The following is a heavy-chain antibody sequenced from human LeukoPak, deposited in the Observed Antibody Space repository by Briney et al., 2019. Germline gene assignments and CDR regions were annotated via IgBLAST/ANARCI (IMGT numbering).Heavy chain of an antibody. V-gene: IGHV1-8*01. J-gene: IGHJ4*02. CDR2: MNPNSGNT. CDR1: GYTFTSYD. D-gene: IGHD3-3*01. CDR3: AIHTYYDFWSGYYFDY. Sequence: ASVKVSCKASGYTFTSYDINWVRQATGQGLEWMGWMNPNSGNTGYAQKSQGRVTMTRNTSISTAYMELSSLRSEDTAVYYCAIHTYYDFWSGYYFDYWGQGTLVTVSS.